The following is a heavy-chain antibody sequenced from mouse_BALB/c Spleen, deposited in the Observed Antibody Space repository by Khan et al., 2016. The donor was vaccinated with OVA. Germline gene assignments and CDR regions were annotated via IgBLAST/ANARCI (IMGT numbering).Heavy chain of an antibody. CDR3: TRSTFAY. CDR2: IDPKTGVT. CDR1: GYTFPDYE. Sequence: QVRLQQSGAELVRPGASVTLSCKASGYTFPDYELHWVKQTPVHGLEWIGVIDPKTGVTDYNQKFKGKATPTADKSSSTAYMELRSRTSEDSAVYYWTRSTFAYWGQGTLVTVSA. V-gene: IGHV1-15*01. J-gene: IGHJ3*01.